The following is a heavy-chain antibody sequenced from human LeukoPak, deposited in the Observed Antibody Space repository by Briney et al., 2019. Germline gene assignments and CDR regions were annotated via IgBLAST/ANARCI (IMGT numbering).Heavy chain of an antibody. CDR3: ATSSHDLLDTDY. CDR2: IYNSGST. J-gene: IGHJ4*02. V-gene: IGHV4-59*01. CDR1: GGSISGYY. Sequence: PSETLSLTCTISGGSISGYYWGWIRQPPGKGLEWIGYIYNSGSTNYNPSLRSRVTISVDTSKKQFSLKLSSVTAADTAVYYCATSSHDLLDTDYWGQGTLVTVSS. D-gene: IGHD3-22*01.